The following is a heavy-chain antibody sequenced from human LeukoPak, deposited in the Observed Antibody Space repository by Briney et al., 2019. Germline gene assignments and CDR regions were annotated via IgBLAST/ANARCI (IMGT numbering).Heavy chain of an antibody. CDR2: IYSGCST. D-gene: IGHD3-22*01. CDR3: ARVAHYDSSGIGNY. Sequence: GGSLRLSCAASGFTFSSNYMSWVRHAPAKGLEWVSVIYSGCSTYYSDSVTGRFTISRDNSKNTLYLQMNSLRAEDTAVYYCARVAHYDSSGIGNYWGQGTLVTVSS. CDR1: GFTFSSNY. J-gene: IGHJ4*02. V-gene: IGHV3-53*01.